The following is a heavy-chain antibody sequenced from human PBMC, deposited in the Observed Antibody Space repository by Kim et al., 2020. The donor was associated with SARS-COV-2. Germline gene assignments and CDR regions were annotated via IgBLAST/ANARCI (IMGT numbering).Heavy chain of an antibody. J-gene: IGHJ4*02. D-gene: IGHD3-22*01. CDR2: INPSAGSS. CDR3: ARGDLQFSSGYLVDY. Sequence: ASVKVSCKTSGYTFINYYMHWVRQAPGQGLEWMGIINPSAGSSTYAQKFQGRVTVTRDTSTTTVYMELSGLRSEDTAVYYCARGDLQFSSGYLVDYWGQGTLVTVSS. CDR1: GYTFINYY. V-gene: IGHV1-46*01.